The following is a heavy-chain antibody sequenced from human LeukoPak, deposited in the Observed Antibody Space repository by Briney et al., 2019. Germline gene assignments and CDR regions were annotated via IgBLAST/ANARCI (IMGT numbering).Heavy chain of an antibody. D-gene: IGHD3-22*01. V-gene: IGHV3-23*01. J-gene: IGHJ1*01. CDR2: ISGSGGST. CDR1: GFTFSRYW. Sequence: GGSLRLSCVGSGFTFSRYWLNWVRQAPGKGLEWVSAISGSGGSTYYADSVRGRFTISRDNSMNTLHLQMNSLRAEDTAVYYCASVPFVVIIGEYFQHWGQGTLVTVSS. CDR3: ASVPFVVIIGEYFQH.